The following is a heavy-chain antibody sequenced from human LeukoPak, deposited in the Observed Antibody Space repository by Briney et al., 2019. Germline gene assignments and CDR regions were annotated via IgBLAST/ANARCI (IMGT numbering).Heavy chain of an antibody. Sequence: GASVKVSCKASGYTFTIYEIIWVRQAPGQGLEWMGWINTRNGNANYAHQLQGRVTMTTDTSTSTSYMELASLRFDDTAIYYCSRNHLGLGLWGQGTLVTVSS. CDR2: INTRNGNA. CDR3: SRNHLGLGL. CDR1: GYTFTIYE. D-gene: IGHD3-16*01. V-gene: IGHV1-18*01. J-gene: IGHJ4*02.